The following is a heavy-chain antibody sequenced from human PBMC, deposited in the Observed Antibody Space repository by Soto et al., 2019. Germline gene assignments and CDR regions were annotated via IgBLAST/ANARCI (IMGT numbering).Heavy chain of an antibody. D-gene: IGHD6-13*01. CDR1: GGSISSYY. CDR3: ARAVKQQLARGYYYYGMDV. V-gene: IGHV4-4*07. J-gene: IGHJ6*02. CDR2: IYTSGST. Sequence: SETPSLTCTVSGGSISSYYWSWIRQPAGKGLEWIGRIYTSGSTNYNPSLKIRVTRSVDTSKNQFSLKLSSVTAADTAVYYCARAVKQQLARGYYYYGMDVWGQGTTVTVSS.